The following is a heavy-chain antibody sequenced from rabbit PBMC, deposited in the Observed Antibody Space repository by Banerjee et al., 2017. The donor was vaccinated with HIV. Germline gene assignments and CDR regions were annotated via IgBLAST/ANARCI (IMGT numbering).Heavy chain of an antibody. CDR1: GIDFSSSYY. CDR3: ARDPRFVDPDYAGYEYTNL. CDR2: IYGTSSGNT. V-gene: IGHV1S40*01. D-gene: IGHD7-1*01. Sequence: QSLEESGGDLVKPGASLTLTCTASGIDFSSSYYMCWVRQAPGKGLEWIACIYGTSSGNTYYASWAKGRFTISKTSSTTVTLQMTSLTAADTATYFCARDPRFVDPDYAGYEYTNLWGQGTLVTVS. J-gene: IGHJ3*01.